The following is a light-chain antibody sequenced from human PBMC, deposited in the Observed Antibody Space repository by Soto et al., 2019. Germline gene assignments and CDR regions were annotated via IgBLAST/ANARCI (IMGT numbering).Light chain of an antibody. CDR3: QQYNDWPLT. J-gene: IGKJ4*01. CDR1: QSVSSN. CDR2: GAS. Sequence: EIVMTQSPATLSVSPGERATLSCRASQSVSSNLAWYQQKPGQAPRLLMYGASTRATGLPDRISGSGSGTEFTLTISSLQSEDFGIYYCQQYNDWPLTFGGGTKVEIK. V-gene: IGKV3-15*01.